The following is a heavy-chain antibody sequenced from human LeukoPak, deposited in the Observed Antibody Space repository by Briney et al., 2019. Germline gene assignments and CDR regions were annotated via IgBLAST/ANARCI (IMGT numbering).Heavy chain of an antibody. J-gene: IGHJ6*03. CDR3: ARDPYSGNYGNHYYYYMDV. CDR1: GFTFNNYN. CDR2: ITSRCSYI. D-gene: IGHD1-26*01. Sequence: GGSLSLFCAASGFTFNNYNMNWVRQAPGKPLEWLSSITSRCSYIFYAVSVEARPTLSRDSAKHSVYLQMNSLGCGDSAVYYCARDPYSGNYGNHYYYYMDVWGKGTTVTISS. V-gene: IGHV3-21*01.